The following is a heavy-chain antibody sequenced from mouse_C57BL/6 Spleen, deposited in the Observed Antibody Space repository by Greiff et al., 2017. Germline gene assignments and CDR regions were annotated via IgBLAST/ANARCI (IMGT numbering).Heavy chain of an antibody. Sequence: VQLQQPGAELVMPGASVKLSCKASGYTFPSYWMHWVKQRPGQGLEWIGKIDPSDSYTNYNQKFKGKSTLTVDKSSSTAYMQLSSLTSEDSAVYYCARDYGSSNYAMDYWGQGTSVTVSS. CDR1: GYTFPSYW. CDR3: ARDYGSSNYAMDY. D-gene: IGHD1-1*01. J-gene: IGHJ4*01. CDR2: IDPSDSYT. V-gene: IGHV1-69*01.